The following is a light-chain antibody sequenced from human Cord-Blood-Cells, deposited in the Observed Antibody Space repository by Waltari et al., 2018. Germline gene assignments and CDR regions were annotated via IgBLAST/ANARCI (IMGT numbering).Light chain of an antibody. J-gene: IGLJ2*01. CDR2: EGS. Sequence: QSALTQPASVSGSPGQSITISRPGTSSDVGSFNLFPRYQQHPGKAPKLRIYEGSKRPSGVSNRFSGSKSGNTASLTISGLQAEDEADYYCCSYAGSSTFVVFGGGTKLTVL. V-gene: IGLV2-23*03. CDR1: SSDVGSFNL. CDR3: CSYAGSSTFVV.